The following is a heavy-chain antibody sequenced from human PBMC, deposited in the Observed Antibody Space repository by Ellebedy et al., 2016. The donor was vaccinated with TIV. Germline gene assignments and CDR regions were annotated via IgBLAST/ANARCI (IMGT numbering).Heavy chain of an antibody. J-gene: IGHJ5*02. CDR3: ATFPYYYGSGSGSWFNP. CDR2: FDPEDGET. D-gene: IGHD3-10*01. Sequence: ASVKVSXKVSGYTLTELSMHWVRQAPGKGLEWMGGFDPEDGETIYAQKFQGRVTMTEDTSTDTAYMELSSLRSEDTAVYYCATFPYYYGSGSGSWFNPWGQGTLVTVSS. CDR1: GYTLTELS. V-gene: IGHV1-24*01.